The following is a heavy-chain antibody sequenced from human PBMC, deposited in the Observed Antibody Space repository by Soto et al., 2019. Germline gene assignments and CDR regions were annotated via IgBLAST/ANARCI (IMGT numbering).Heavy chain of an antibody. J-gene: IGHJ4*02. CDR3: AFNTYDSSGYFYRD. Sequence: EVQLVESGGGLVQPGGSLRLSCAASGFTFSIYWMHWVRQPPGKGLVWVSRLNRDGRSTDYADSVKGRFTISRDNAKNTLYLQMNCLRAVDTAVYYCAFNTYDSSGYFYRDWGQVALVTVSS. V-gene: IGHV3-74*01. D-gene: IGHD3-22*01. CDR1: GFTFSIYW. CDR2: LNRDGRST.